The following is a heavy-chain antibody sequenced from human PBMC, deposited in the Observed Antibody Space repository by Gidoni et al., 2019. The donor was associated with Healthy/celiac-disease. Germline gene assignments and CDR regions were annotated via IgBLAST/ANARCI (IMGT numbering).Heavy chain of an antibody. V-gene: IGHV2-5*02. J-gene: IGHJ4*02. CDR3: AHSPRCCGYDY. Sequence: QITLKETGPTLVKPTQTPTLTCTFSGFALSTSGVGVGWIRQPPGKALEWLALIYWDDDKRYSPSLKGRLTITKDTSKNQVVLTMTNMDPVDTATYYCAHSPRCCGYDYWGQGTLVTVSS. D-gene: IGHD2-15*01. CDR2: IYWDDDK. CDR1: GFALSTSGVG.